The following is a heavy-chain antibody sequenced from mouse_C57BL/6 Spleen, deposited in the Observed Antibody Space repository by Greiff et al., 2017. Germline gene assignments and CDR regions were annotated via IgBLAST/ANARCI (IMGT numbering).Heavy chain of an antibody. J-gene: IGHJ1*03. CDR2: INPSSGYT. CDR3: GRGVGHWYFDV. CDR1: GYTFTSYT. Sequence: VQLQQSGAELARPGAPVKMSCKASGYTFTSYTMHRVKQRPGQGLEWIGYINPSSGYTKYNQKFKDKATLTADKTSGTAYMQLSSLTSEDSAVYYCGRGVGHWYFDVWGKGTTVTVSS. D-gene: IGHD4-1*01. V-gene: IGHV1-4*01.